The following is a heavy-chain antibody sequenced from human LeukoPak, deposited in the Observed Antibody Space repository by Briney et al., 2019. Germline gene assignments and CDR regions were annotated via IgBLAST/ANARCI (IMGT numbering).Heavy chain of an antibody. V-gene: IGHV4-39*01. CDR2: IYYSGYT. Sequence: SETLSLTCIVSGGSISNSTYYWGWIRQPPGKGLEWIGSIYYSGYTYYNPSLKSRFTISVDTSKNQFSLKLSSVTAADTAVYYCARHSPGYYYYDMDVWGQGTTVTVSS. CDR3: ARHSPGYYYYDMDV. J-gene: IGHJ6*02. CDR1: GGSISNSTYY.